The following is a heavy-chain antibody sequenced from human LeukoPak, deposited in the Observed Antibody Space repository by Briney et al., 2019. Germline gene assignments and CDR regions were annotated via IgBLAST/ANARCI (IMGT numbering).Heavy chain of an antibody. CDR2: IHTDVSTT. CDR1: GFTFSNYW. CDR3: ARDTPNNWFDP. V-gene: IGHV3-74*01. Sequence: HAGGSLRLSCAASGFTFSNYWMHWVRQAPGKGLVCVSGIHTDVSTTDHADSVKGRSTISRDNAQNTLYLQMNSLSAEDTAVYYCARDTPNNWFDPWGQGTLVTVSS. J-gene: IGHJ5*02.